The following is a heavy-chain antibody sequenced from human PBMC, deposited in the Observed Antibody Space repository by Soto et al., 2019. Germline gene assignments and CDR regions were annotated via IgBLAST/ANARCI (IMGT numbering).Heavy chain of an antibody. CDR2: IDWDDDK. J-gene: IGHJ6*02. CDR1: GFSLSTSGMC. V-gene: IGHV2-70*01. Sequence: SGPTLVNPTQTLTLTCTFSGFSLSTSGMCVSWIRQPPGKALEWLALIDWDDDKYYSTSLKTRLTISKDTSKNQVVLTMTNMDPVDTATYYCARTSRDYDFWSGYPANYGMDVWGQGTTVTVS. CDR3: ARTSRDYDFWSGYPANYGMDV. D-gene: IGHD3-3*01.